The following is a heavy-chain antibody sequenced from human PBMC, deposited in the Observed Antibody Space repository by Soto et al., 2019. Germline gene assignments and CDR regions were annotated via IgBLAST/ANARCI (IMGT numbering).Heavy chain of an antibody. V-gene: IGHV2-5*01. D-gene: IGHD6-19*01. CDR2: IYWNDDK. J-gene: IGHJ4*02. CDR3: AHRTSGWYLFDY. Sequence: QITLKESGPTLVRPTQTLTLTCTFSGFSLSTSGLGVGWIRQPPGKALEWLALIYWNDDKRYSPSLKARLTITKDTSKNQVVLTMTNMDPVDTATYYGAHRTSGWYLFDYWGQGTLVTVSS. CDR1: GFSLSTSGLG.